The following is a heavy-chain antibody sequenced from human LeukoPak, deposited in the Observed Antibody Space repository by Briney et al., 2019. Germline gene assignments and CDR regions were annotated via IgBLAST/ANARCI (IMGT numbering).Heavy chain of an antibody. V-gene: IGHV4-59*01. D-gene: IGHD3-16*01. CDR2: IYYSGST. J-gene: IGHJ4*02. Sequence: PSETLSLTCTVSGGSISSYYWSWIRQPPGKGLEWIGYIYYSGSTNYNPSLKSRVTISVDTSKNQFSLKLSSVTAADTAVYYCAREVWAMGIDYWGQGTLVTVSS. CDR3: AREVWAMGIDY. CDR1: GGSISSYY.